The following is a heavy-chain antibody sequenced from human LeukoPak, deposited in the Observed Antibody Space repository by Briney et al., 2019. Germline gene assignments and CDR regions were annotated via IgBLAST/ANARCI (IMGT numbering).Heavy chain of an antibody. CDR2: INDNGAGT. D-gene: IGHD3-16*01. Sequence: GGSLRLSCAASGFTFSSYAMSWVRQAPGKGLEWVSAINDNGAGTYYADSVKGRFTISRDNSYNTVSLQMNSLRDEDTGVYYCAKGLRTGVGPYMGYHYYMDVWGKGATVTVSS. CDR1: GFTFSSYA. J-gene: IGHJ6*03. CDR3: AKGLRTGVGPYMGYHYYMDV. V-gene: IGHV3-23*01.